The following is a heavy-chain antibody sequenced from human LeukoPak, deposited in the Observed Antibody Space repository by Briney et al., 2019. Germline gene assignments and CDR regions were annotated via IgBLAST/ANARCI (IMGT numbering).Heavy chain of an antibody. CDR1: GFTFSSYW. Sequence: PGGSLRLSCAASGFTFSSYWMNWARQAPGKGLEWVASINHNGNVNYYVDSVKGRFTISRDNAKNSLYLQMNSLRAEDTAVYYCARVGVTPGAFDIWGQGTMVTVSS. J-gene: IGHJ3*02. CDR2: INHNGNVN. D-gene: IGHD2-21*02. CDR3: ARVGVTPGAFDI. V-gene: IGHV3-7*01.